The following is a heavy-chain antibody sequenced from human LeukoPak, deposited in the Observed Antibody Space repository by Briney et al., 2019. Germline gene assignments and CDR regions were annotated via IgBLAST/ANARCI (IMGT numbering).Heavy chain of an antibody. D-gene: IGHD3-22*01. CDR2: MNPNSGST. J-gene: IGHJ6*03. V-gene: IGHV1-8*01. CDR3: ARSGGIVDENYMDV. CDR1: GYTFTSYD. Sequence: ASVKVSCKASGYTFTSYDINWVRQATGQGLEWMGWMNPNSGSTGYAQKFQGRVTMTRNTSISTAYMELSSLRSEDTAVYYCARSGGIVDENYMDVWGKGTTVTVSS.